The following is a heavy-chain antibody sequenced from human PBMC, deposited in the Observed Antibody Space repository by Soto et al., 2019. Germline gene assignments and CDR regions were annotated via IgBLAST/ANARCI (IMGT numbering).Heavy chain of an antibody. D-gene: IGHD1-26*01. CDR2: IYWNDDK. CDR3: AHSFSAGSSVNLFDTRGQGVTYLNWFAR. CDR1: GFSLSTTGMG. Sequence: QITLKESGPTLVKPTQTLTLTCTFSGFSLSTTGMGVGWVRQPPGKALEWLALIYWNDDKRYSPSLKSRLSITKDTPNNQVVLTWTNMEPVDTATYYCAHSFSAGSSVNLFDTRGQGVTYLNWFARWGQGTLVTVSS. V-gene: IGHV2-5*01. J-gene: IGHJ5*02.